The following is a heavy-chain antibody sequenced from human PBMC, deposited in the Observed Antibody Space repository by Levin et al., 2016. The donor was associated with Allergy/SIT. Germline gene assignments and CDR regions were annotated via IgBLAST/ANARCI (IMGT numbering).Heavy chain of an antibody. CDR1: GFTFSNYD. V-gene: IGHV3-48*01. J-gene: IGHJ4*02. Sequence: GESLKISCAVSGFTFSNYDMGWVRQAPGKGLEWVSYISSSSSTIYYADSVKGRFTISRDNAKNSLYLQMNSLRAEDTAVYYCARDVGWAQDYWGQGTLVTVSS. CDR3: ARDVGWAQDY. D-gene: IGHD1-26*01. CDR2: ISSSSSTI.